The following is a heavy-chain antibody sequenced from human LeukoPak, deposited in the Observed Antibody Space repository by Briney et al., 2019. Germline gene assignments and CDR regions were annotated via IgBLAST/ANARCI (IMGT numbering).Heavy chain of an antibody. D-gene: IGHD4-17*01. CDR3: AKQISRGDYVSSFDY. CDR1: GFTFSSYG. Sequence: GRSLTLSCAASGFTFSSYGKHWVRQAPGKGLERVAVMWYDGSNKYYAASVKGRFTISRDNSKNTLYLQMNSLRAEDTAVYYCAKQISRGDYVSSFDYGGQGTLVTVSS. CDR2: MWYDGSNK. J-gene: IGHJ4*02. V-gene: IGHV3-33*06.